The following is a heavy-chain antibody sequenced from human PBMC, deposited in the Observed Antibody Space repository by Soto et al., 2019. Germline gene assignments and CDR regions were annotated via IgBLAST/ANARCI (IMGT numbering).Heavy chain of an antibody. CDR3: ARDRPFYCSSTSCKDRLSIFDY. J-gene: IGHJ4*02. V-gene: IGHV1-69*08. CDR2: IIPILGIA. Sequence: QVQLVQSGAEVKKPGSSVKVSCKASGGTFSSYTISWVRQAPGQGLEWMGRIIPILGIANYAQKFQGRVTITADKSTSTAYMELSSVRSEDTAVYYGARDRPFYCSSTSCKDRLSIFDYWGQGTLVTVSS. CDR1: GGTFSSYT. D-gene: IGHD2-2*01.